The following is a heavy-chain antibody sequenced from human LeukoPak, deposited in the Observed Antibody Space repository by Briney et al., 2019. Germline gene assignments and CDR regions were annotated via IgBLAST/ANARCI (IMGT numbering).Heavy chain of an antibody. CDR2: IIPIFGTA. CDR1: GGTFSLYA. J-gene: IGHJ5*02. V-gene: IGHV1-69*13. Sequence: GASVNLSCKASGGTFSLYAISWVRQAPGQGLEWMGGIIPIFGTANYAQKFQGRVTITADERTSTAYMELSGLRSEDTAVYYCARDRRWEPWGQGTLVTVSS. CDR3: ARDRRWEP. D-gene: IGHD1-26*01.